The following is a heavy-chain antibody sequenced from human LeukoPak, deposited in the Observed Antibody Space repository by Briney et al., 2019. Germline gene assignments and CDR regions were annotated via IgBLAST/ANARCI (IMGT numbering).Heavy chain of an antibody. D-gene: IGHD6-13*01. CDR3: ARDRGQQLVLRDWYFDL. J-gene: IGHJ2*01. CDR2: ISSDEINE. CDR1: GFSFRSYG. V-gene: IGHV3-30*03. Sequence: GGSLRLSCAASGFSFRSYGMHWVRQAPGKGLEWVAVISSDEINEYYADSVKGRFTISRDNSKNTLYLQMNSLRAEDTAVYYCARDRGQQLVLRDWYFDLWGRGTLVTVSS.